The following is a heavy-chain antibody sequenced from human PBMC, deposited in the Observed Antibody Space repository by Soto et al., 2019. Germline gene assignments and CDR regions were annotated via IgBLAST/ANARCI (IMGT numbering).Heavy chain of an antibody. CDR3: ARVSWESRYCSSTSCYLGNWFDP. CDR1: GYTFTSYG. CDR2: ISAYNGNT. D-gene: IGHD2-2*01. V-gene: IGHV1-18*01. Sequence: QVQLVQSGAEVKKPGASVKVSCKASGYTFTSYGISWVRQAPGQGLEWMGWISAYNGNTNYAQKLQGRVTMTTDTSTSAAYMELRSLRSDDPAVYYCARVSWESRYCSSTSCYLGNWFDPWGQGTLVTVSS. J-gene: IGHJ5*02.